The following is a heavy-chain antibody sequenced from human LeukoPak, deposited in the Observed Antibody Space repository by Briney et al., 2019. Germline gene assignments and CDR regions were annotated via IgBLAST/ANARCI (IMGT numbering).Heavy chain of an antibody. J-gene: IGHJ4*02. CDR2: IRYDGSNK. D-gene: IGHD6-13*01. Sequence: PGGSLRLSCAASGFTFSSYGMHWVRQAPGKGLEWVAFIRYDGSNKYYADSVKGRFTISRDNSKNTLYLQMNSLSAEDTAVYYCARVSSSWPEYYFDYWGQGTLDRVSS. V-gene: IGHV3-30*02. CDR3: ARVSSSWPEYYFDY. CDR1: GFTFSSYG.